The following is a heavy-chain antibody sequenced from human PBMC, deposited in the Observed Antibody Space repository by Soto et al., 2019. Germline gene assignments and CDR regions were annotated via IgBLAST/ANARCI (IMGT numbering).Heavy chain of an antibody. Sequence: GGSLRLSCAASGFTFSNYGMHWVRQAPGKGLEWVAIIWHDGNNKYYADSVRGRFIISRENSKNTLYLQMNSLRVEDTAVYYCAKDYFEDFWGQGTLVTVSS. J-gene: IGHJ4*02. D-gene: IGHD3-22*01. CDR2: IWHDGNNK. CDR1: GFTFSNYG. V-gene: IGHV3-33*06. CDR3: AKDYFEDF.